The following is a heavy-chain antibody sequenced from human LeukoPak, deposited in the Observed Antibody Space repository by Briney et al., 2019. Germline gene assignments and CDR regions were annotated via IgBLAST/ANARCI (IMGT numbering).Heavy chain of an antibody. CDR3: ARDEGFDP. J-gene: IGHJ5*02. Sequence: GRSLRLSCAASGFTFSSYGMHWVRQAPGKGLEWVVVIWYDGSNKYYADSVKGRFTISRDNSKNTLYLQMNSLRAEDTAVYYCARDEGFDPWGQGTLVTVSS. CDR1: GFTFSSYG. CDR2: IWYDGSNK. V-gene: IGHV3-33*01.